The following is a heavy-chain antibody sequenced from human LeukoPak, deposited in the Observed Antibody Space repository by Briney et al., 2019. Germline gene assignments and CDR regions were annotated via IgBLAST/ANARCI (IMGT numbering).Heavy chain of an antibody. CDR3: AKDLHYYDSSGYYYEGY. Sequence: GSLSPSRAASGFTFSSYALSWVPQASGKGLEWVPGIRGSGGSTYYADSVKGRFTISRDNSKNTLYLQMNSPRAEDTAVYYCAKDLHYYDSSGYYYEGYWGQGTLVSVSS. CDR2: IRGSGGST. D-gene: IGHD3-22*01. CDR1: GFTFSSYA. V-gene: IGHV3-23*01. J-gene: IGHJ4*02.